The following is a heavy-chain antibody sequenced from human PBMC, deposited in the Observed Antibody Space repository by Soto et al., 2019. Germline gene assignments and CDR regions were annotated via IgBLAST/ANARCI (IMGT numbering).Heavy chain of an antibody. J-gene: IGHJ4*02. CDR2: ISGSGGST. Sequence: PGGSLRLSCAASGFTFSSYAMSWVRQAPGKGLEWVSAISGSGGSTYYADSVKGRFTISRDNSKNTLYLQMNSLRAEDTAVYYCAKETLYYDILTGYYPRGNYFDYWGQGTLVTVSS. V-gene: IGHV3-23*01. CDR3: AKETLYYDILTGYYPRGNYFDY. D-gene: IGHD3-9*01. CDR1: GFTFSSYA.